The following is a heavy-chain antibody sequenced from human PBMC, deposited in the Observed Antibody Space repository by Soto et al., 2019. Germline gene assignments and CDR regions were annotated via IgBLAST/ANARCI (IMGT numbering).Heavy chain of an antibody. J-gene: IGHJ5*02. CDR3: ARGRSRLLWFGERYPPWFDP. Sequence: SETLSLTCAVYGGSFSGYYWSWIRQPPGKGLEWIGEINHSGSTNYNPSLKSRVTISVDTSKNQFSLKLRSVTAADTAVYYCARGRSRLLWFGERYPPWFDPWGQGTLVTVSS. CDR1: GGSFSGYY. D-gene: IGHD3-10*01. V-gene: IGHV4-34*01. CDR2: INHSGST.